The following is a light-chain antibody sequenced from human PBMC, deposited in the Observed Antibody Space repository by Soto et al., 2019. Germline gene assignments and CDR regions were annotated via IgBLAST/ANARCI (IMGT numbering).Light chain of an antibody. CDR2: GAS. CDR3: PQYNNWPFT. Sequence: ERVMTQSPATLSVAPGERANLSCRARQSVSRNFAWYQQKPGQAPRRLIYGASTRAAGVPARFSGNGSWTAFTRTISSLQSEDFAVDYCPQYNNWPFTFGPGTKVDIK. V-gene: IGKV3-15*01. CDR1: QSVSRN. J-gene: IGKJ3*01.